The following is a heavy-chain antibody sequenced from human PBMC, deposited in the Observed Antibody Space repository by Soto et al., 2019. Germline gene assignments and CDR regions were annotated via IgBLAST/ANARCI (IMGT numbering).Heavy chain of an antibody. Sequence: QEQLQESGPRLVKPSETLSLTCSVSGGSISNYHWSWIRQPPGKGLEWIGYISYTGSTNYSPSLKSRVTMLLATSKKQFSLKLSSVTAADTAVYYCARVAADAYWSGYDDYLGQGTLVTVSS. CDR1: GGSISNYH. CDR2: ISYTGST. J-gene: IGHJ4*02. D-gene: IGHD3-3*01. V-gene: IGHV4-59*01. CDR3: ARVAADAYWSGYDDY.